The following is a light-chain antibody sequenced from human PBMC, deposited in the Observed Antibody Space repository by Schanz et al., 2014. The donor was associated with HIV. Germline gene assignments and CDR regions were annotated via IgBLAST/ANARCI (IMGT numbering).Light chain of an antibody. Sequence: EIVMTQSPATLSVSPGERATLSCRASQSVSSNLAWYQQRPGQAPRLLIYGASSRATGIPDRVSGSGSGTDFTLTISRLEPEDFAMYYCQLYDTSPLFTFGPGTKVEIK. J-gene: IGKJ3*01. V-gene: IGKV3-20*01. CDR2: GAS. CDR3: QLYDTSPLFT. CDR1: QSVSSN.